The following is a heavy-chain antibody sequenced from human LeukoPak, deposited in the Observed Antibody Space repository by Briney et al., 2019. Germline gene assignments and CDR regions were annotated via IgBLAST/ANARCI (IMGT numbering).Heavy chain of an antibody. V-gene: IGHV1-24*01. D-gene: IGHD2-2*01. CDR2: FDPEDGET. CDR3: ATILGYCSSTSCYDDY. CDR1: GYTLTELS. J-gene: IGHJ4*02. Sequence: ASVKVSCKVSGYTLTELSMHWVRQAPGKGLEWMGGFDPEDGETIYAQKFQGRVTMTEDTSTDTAYMELSSLRSEDTAVYYCATILGYCSSTSCYDDYWGQGTLVTVSS.